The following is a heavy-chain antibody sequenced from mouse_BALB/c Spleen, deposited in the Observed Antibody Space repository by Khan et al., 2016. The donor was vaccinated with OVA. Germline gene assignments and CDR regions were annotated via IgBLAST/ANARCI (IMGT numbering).Heavy chain of an antibody. CDR1: GFTFSSFG. V-gene: IGHV5-17*02. D-gene: IGHD2-1*01. J-gene: IGHJ1*01. CDR3: ARSGGNSHGNIDY. CDR2: LSSGSSTI. Sequence: EVELVESGGGLVQPGGSRQLSCAASGFTFSSFGMHWVRPAPKQGLEWVAYLSSGSSTIYYVDTVKGRFTISRDNPKNTLFLHMTSLRSEDTAMEDSARSGGNSHGNIDYWGAGTSITVSS.